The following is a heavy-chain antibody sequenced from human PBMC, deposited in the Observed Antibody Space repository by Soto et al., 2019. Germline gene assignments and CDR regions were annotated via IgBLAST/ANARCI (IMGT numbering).Heavy chain of an antibody. CDR2: IYYSGQT. V-gene: IGHV4-39*01. CDR1: GVSISGSSYY. J-gene: IGHJ5*02. Sequence: QLQLQESGPGLVKPSETLSLICSVSGVSISGSSYYWGWIRQPPGKGLEWIGSIYYSGQTYYNPSLTRRVTISIDRAKNLFSLNLTSVPATDTDMYYCASHGSSWGQGTLVTVSS. CDR3: ASHGSS.